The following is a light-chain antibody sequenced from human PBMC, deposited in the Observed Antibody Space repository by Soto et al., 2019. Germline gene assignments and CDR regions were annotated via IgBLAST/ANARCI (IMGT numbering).Light chain of an antibody. Sequence: EIVLTQSPGTLSLSPGERATLSCRASQTVSSARLAWFQQKPGQAPRLLIYGASSRAPGIPDRFSGSGSETDFTLTISRLEPEDFAVYYCQQYGSSPPRTFGQGTRLEIK. CDR3: QQYGSSPPRT. V-gene: IGKV3-20*01. CDR1: QTVSSAR. J-gene: IGKJ5*01. CDR2: GAS.